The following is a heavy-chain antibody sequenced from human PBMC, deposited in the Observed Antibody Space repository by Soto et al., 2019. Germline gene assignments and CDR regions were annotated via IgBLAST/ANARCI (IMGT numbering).Heavy chain of an antibody. CDR1: GFTFSSYA. CDR2: ISGTGDST. D-gene: IGHD3-16*01. V-gene: IGHV3-23*01. CDR3: AKRGSVGWFDP. J-gene: IGHJ5*02. Sequence: GGSLRLSCAASGFTFSSYAMSWVRQAPGKGLEWVSVISGTGDSTYYADSVKGRFTISRDNSKNTLYLQMNSLRAEDTAVYYCAKRGSVGWFDPWGQGTLVTVSS.